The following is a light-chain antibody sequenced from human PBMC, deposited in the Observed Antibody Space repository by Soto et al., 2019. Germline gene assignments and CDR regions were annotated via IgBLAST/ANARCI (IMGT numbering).Light chain of an antibody. V-gene: IGKV1-39*01. CDR1: QSISSY. J-gene: IGKJ3*01. CDR2: AAS. CDR3: QQIYSTPRFT. Sequence: DIQMTQSPSSLSASVGDRVTITCRASQSISSYLNWYQQKPGKAPKLLIYAASSLQSGVPSRFSGSGSGTDFTLTISSLQPEDFATYYCQQIYSTPRFTFGPGTKVYIK.